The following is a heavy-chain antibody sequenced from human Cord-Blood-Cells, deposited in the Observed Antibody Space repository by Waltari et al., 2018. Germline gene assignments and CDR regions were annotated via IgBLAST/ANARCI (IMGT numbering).Heavy chain of an antibody. J-gene: IGHJ4*02. CDR2: ISYDGSNK. V-gene: IGHV3-30-3*01. CDR1: GFTFSSYA. Sequence: QVQLVESGGGVVQPGRSLRLSCAASGFTFSSYAMHWVRQAPGKGLEWVAVISYDGSNKYYADSVEGRFTISRDNSKNTLYLQMNSLRAEDTAVYYCASPSYYFDYWGQGTLVTVSS. CDR3: ASPSYYFDY. D-gene: IGHD6-6*01.